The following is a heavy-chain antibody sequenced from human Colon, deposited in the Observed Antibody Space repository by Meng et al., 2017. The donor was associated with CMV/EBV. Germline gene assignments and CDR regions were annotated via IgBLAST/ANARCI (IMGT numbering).Heavy chain of an antibody. CDR3: AHGRGWLTDY. Sequence: QVTLEVFVPTLVKPKQTLPLTCSFSGFSLRTPEVGVHWIRQPAGKALEWLALIYWDDDNQFRPSLKNRITITKDTSKNQVVLTMTNMDPVDTATYYCAHGRGWLTDYWGQGTLVTVSS. CDR2: IYWDDDN. J-gene: IGHJ4*02. CDR1: GFSLRTPEVG. V-gene: IGHV2-5*02. D-gene: IGHD6-19*01.